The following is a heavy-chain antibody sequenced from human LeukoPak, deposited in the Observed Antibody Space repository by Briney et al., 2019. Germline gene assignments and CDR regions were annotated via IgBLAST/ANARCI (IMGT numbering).Heavy chain of an antibody. V-gene: IGHV4-61*01. J-gene: IGHJ4*02. CDR1: GGSVSSGTYY. CDR3: ARNYGDSLDSFYY. Sequence: SETLSLTCTVSGGSVSSGTYYWSWIRQPPGKGLEWIGYIYYSGSTNYSPSLKSRVTISADTSKNKFSLKLTSVTVADTAVYYCARNYGDSLDSFYYWGQGTLVTVSS. D-gene: IGHD4-17*01. CDR2: IYYSGST.